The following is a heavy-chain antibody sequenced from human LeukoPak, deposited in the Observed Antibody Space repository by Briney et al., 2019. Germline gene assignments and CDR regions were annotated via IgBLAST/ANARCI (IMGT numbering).Heavy chain of an antibody. J-gene: IGHJ4*02. Sequence: GESLKISCKGSGYSFTKFWIGWVCQMPGKGLEWMGIIYPGDSDTRYSPSFQGQVTISADKSISTAYLQWSSLKASDTAMYYCARRSIICSGGSCHYDYWGQGTLVTVSS. CDR3: ARRSIICSGGSCHYDY. V-gene: IGHV5-51*01. D-gene: IGHD2-15*01. CDR1: GYSFTKFW. CDR2: IYPGDSDT.